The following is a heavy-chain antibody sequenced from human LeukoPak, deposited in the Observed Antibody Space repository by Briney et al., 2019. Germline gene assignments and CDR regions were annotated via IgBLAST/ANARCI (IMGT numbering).Heavy chain of an antibody. CDR3: ARVRGYSYGELDY. J-gene: IGHJ4*02. D-gene: IGHD5-18*01. Sequence: SETLSLTCTVSGGSISSGGYYWGWIRQHPGKGLEWIGHISYSGSTYYNPSLNGRVTISVGTSKSQLSLKLSSVTDADTAVYYCARVRGYSYGELDYWGQGTLVTVSS. CDR1: GGSISSGGYY. V-gene: IGHV4-31*03. CDR2: ISYSGST.